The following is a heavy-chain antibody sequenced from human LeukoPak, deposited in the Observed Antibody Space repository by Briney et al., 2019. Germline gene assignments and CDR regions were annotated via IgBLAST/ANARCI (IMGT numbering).Heavy chain of an antibody. D-gene: IGHD2-15*01. V-gene: IGHV3-7*05. CDR1: GFTFSSYS. CDR2: IKQDGNQK. CDR3: ARVQGYCSGGSCFPWDY. Sequence: GGSLRLSCAASGFTFSSYSMSWVRQAPGKGLEWVANIKQDGNQKYYVDSVKGRFTISRDNAQNSLYLQMNSLRAEETAVYYCARVQGYCSGGSCFPWDYWGQGAPVSVSS. J-gene: IGHJ4*02.